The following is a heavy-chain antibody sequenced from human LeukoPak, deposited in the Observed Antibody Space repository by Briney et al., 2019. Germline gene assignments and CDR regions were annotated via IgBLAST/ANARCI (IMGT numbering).Heavy chain of an antibody. J-gene: IGHJ4*02. CDR1: GYTFSSYA. V-gene: IGHV7-4-1*01. CDR2: INTNTGSP. D-gene: IGHD2-2*02. CDR3: ASVRGYCSSTSCYIAY. Sequence: ASVTVSFTASGYTFSSYAMSWVRQAPGQGLEWMGWINTNTGSPTYAQGFTGRFVFSLGTSVSTAYLQIDSLKAEDTAVYYCASVRGYCSSTSCYIAYWGQGTLVTVSS.